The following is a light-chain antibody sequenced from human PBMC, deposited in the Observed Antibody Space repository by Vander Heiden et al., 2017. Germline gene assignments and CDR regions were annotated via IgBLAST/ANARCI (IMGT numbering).Light chain of an antibody. Sequence: EIVFPQSPGTLSLSPGERATLSCRASQSVHSNYLAWYQQKPGQAPRLLIYDASSRATGIPDRFSGGGSGTDFTLTISILDPEDFAVFYCQQEDRSPCTFGQGTKVELK. V-gene: IGKV3-20*01. CDR1: QSVHSNY. CDR2: DAS. J-gene: IGKJ2*02. CDR3: QQEDRSPCT.